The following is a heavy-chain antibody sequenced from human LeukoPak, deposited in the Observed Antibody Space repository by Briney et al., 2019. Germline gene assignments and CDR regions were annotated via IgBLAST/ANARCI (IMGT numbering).Heavy chain of an antibody. CDR2: IYNSGST. J-gene: IGHJ4*02. V-gene: IGHV4-4*08. CDR1: GSSISYSI. CDR3: AREGYYYDSSGPATYFDY. D-gene: IGHD3-22*01. Sequence: KPSEPLPSTCTAGGSSISYSIRCWLRPPPGRVLGLIGYIYNSGSTNYTHSLKSRVTISVDTSKNKFSLKLNTVTAADTAVYYCAREGYYYDSSGPATYFDYWGQGTLVTVSS.